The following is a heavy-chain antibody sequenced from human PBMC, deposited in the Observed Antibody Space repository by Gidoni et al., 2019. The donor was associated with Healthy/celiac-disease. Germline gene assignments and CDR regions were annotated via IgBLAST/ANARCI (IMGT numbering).Heavy chain of an antibody. CDR3: AGSYDSSGWAY. D-gene: IGHD3-22*01. J-gene: IGHJ3*01. CDR1: GYTFTSYG. Sequence: QVQLVQSGAEVQKPGASVKVSCKASGYTFTSYGISWVRQAPGQGLAWMGWIRAYNGNTNYAQKLQGRVTMTTDTSTSTDYMELRSLRSDDTAVYYCAGSYDSSGWAYWGQGTMVTVSS. CDR2: IRAYNGNT. V-gene: IGHV1-18*01.